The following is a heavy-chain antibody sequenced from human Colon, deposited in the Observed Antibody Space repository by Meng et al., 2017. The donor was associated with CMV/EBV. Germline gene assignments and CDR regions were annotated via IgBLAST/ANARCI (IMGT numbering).Heavy chain of an antibody. D-gene: IGHD5/OR15-5a*01. V-gene: IGHV3-72*01. Sequence: SGFSFSDHYMDWVRQAPGKGLEWVGRTRNKANSYSTEYAASVEGRLTISREESKKSLYLQMNSLKTEDTAVYYCARVMSLSRFYESWGQGTLVTVSS. J-gene: IGHJ5*02. CDR2: TRNKANSYST. CDR1: GFSFSDHY. CDR3: ARVMSLSRFYES.